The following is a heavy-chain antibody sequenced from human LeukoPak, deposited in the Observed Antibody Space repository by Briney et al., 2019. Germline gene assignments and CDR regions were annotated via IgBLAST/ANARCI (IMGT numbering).Heavy chain of an antibody. D-gene: IGHD1-26*01. V-gene: IGHV3-23*01. J-gene: IGHJ4*02. CDR3: AKDAGSYVDRLPFDF. Sequence: PGGSLRLSCPASGFTFSKFGMAWVRQAPGKGLDWVSTISSGGENKHYGGSEEGHFTISRNNSKNTVDLQINNVRSEHRATYFCAKDAGSYVDRLPFDFWGQGTLLTVSS. CDR2: ISSGGENK. CDR1: GFTFSKFG.